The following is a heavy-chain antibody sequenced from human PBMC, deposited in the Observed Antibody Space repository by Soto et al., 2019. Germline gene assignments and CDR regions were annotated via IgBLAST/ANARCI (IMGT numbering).Heavy chain of an antibody. D-gene: IGHD6-19*01. CDR1: GGSISSSSYY. CDR3: ARHLFSSGWYLI. J-gene: IGHJ3*02. V-gene: IGHV4-39*01. Sequence: QLQLQESGPGLVKPSETLSLTCTVSGGSISSSSYYWGWIRQPPGKGLEWIGGIHYSGSTYYNPSLKSRVTISVDTSKNQFSLKLSSVTAADTAVYYCARHLFSSGWYLIWGQGTMVTVSS. CDR2: IHYSGST.